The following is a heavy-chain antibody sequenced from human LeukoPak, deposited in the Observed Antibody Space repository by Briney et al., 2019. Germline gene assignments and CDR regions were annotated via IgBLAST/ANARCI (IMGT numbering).Heavy chain of an antibody. V-gene: IGHV3-30*02. Sequence: GGSLRLSCAASGFIFSNYGMHWVRQAPGKGLEWVAYIRNDGSNNYYEDSVKGRFTISRGNSKNTLYLQMNSLRPEDTAMYFCAKDPGYRDFWGQGTLVTVSS. CDR1: GFIFSNYG. J-gene: IGHJ4*02. D-gene: IGHD5-18*01. CDR3: AKDPGYRDF. CDR2: IRNDGSNN.